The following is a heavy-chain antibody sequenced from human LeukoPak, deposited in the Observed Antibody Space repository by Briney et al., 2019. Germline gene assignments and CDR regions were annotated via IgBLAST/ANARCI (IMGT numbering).Heavy chain of an antibody. D-gene: IGHD6-13*01. CDR3: ARTDHSSRFYYFDY. CDR1: GFTFSNYW. V-gene: IGHV3-7*04. CDR2: IKQDGSET. J-gene: IGHJ4*02. Sequence: GGSLRLSCTASGFTFSNYWMSWVRQTPEKGLEWVANIKQDGSETVYVDSVKGRFTISRDNAQSSLYLQMNSLRVEDTAVYYCARTDHSSRFYYFDYWGQGTLVTVSS.